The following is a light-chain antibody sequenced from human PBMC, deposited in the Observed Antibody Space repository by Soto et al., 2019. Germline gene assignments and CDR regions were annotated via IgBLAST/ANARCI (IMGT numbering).Light chain of an antibody. CDR2: RNN. J-gene: IGLJ2*01. V-gene: IGLV1-47*01. CDR1: SSNIGSNY. Sequence: QSALTQPPSASGTPGQRVNISCSGSSSNIGSNYVFWYQHLPGTAPKLLIYRNNQRPSGVPDRFSGSKSGTSASLAISGLRSEDETDYYCAALDDSLSGVVFGGGTQLTVL. CDR3: AALDDSLSGVV.